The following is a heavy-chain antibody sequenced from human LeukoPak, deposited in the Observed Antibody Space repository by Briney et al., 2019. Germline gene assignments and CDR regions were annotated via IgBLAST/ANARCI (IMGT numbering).Heavy chain of an antibody. V-gene: IGHV4-59*12. Sequence: PSETLSLTCTVSGNSISSYYWSWIRQPPGQVLEWIGHIYDSGSTKYNPSLKSRVTISVDTSRNQFSLKLSSVTAADTAVYYCARDYDLDYFDYWGQGTLVTVSS. CDR2: IYDSGST. CDR3: ARDYDLDYFDY. D-gene: IGHD3-3*01. J-gene: IGHJ4*02. CDR1: GNSISSYY.